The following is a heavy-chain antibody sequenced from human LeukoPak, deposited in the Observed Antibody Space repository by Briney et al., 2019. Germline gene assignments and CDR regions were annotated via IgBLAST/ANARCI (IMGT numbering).Heavy chain of an antibody. CDR3: ARDAGYSGYEKLDY. CDR1: GFTFSSYS. D-gene: IGHD5-12*01. J-gene: IGHJ4*02. Sequence: GGSLRLSCAASGFTFSSYSMNWVRQAPGKVLEWVSSISSSSSYIYYADSVKGRFTISRDNAKNSLYLQMNSLRAEDTAVYYCARDAGYSGYEKLDYWGQGTLVTVSS. CDR2: ISSSSSYI. V-gene: IGHV3-21*01.